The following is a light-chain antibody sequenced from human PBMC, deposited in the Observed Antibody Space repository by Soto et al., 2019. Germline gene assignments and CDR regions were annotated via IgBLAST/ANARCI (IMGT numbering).Light chain of an antibody. J-gene: IGLJ2*01. V-gene: IGLV2-23*01. CDR1: SSDVGSYNL. CDR3: CSYAGSSTDVV. CDR2: ENN. Sequence: QSALTQPASVSGSPGQSSTISFTGTSSDVGSYNLVSWYQQHPGKAPKLMIYENNKRPSGVSNRFSGSKSGNTASLTISGLQAEDEADYYCCSYAGSSTDVVFGGGTKLTVL.